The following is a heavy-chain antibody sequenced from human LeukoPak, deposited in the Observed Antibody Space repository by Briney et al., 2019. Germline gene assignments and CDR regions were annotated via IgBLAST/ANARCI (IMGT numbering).Heavy chain of an antibody. D-gene: IGHD7-27*01. CDR1: GFTFSSYS. CDR3: ARDHNWGFDY. J-gene: IGHJ4*02. Sequence: GGSLRLSCAASGFTFSSYSMNWVRQAPGEGLEWLSYISITTIYYADSVKGRFTISRDNAKNSLYLQMNSLRAEDTAVYYCARDHNWGFDYWGQGTLVTVSS. V-gene: IGHV3-48*01. CDR2: ISITTI.